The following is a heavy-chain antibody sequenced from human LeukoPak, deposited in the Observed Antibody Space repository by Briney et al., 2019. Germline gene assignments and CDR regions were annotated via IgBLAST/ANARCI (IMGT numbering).Heavy chain of an antibody. CDR1: GYTFTSYY. Sequence: GASVKVSCKASGYTFTSYYMYWVRQAPGQGLEWMGIINPSGGSTSYAQKFQGRVTITADESTSTAYMELSSLRSEDTAVYYCASLPSLYDSSGYYYPPASDAFDIWGQGTMVTVSS. V-gene: IGHV1-46*01. CDR2: INPSGGST. CDR3: ASLPSLYDSSGYYYPPASDAFDI. J-gene: IGHJ3*02. D-gene: IGHD3-22*01.